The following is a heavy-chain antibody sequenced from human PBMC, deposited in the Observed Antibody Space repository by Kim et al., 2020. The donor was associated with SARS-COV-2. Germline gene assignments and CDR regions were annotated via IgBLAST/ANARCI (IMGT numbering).Heavy chain of an antibody. Sequence: SETLSLTCTVSGGSISSYYWSWIRQPPGKGLEWIGYIHYSGSTNYNPSLKSRVTISVDTSKNQFSLKLSSVTAADTAVYYCARGDYGDPDWYFDLWGRGTLVTVSS. CDR2: IHYSGST. D-gene: IGHD4-17*01. V-gene: IGHV4-59*01. CDR1: GGSISSYY. CDR3: ARGDYGDPDWYFDL. J-gene: IGHJ2*01.